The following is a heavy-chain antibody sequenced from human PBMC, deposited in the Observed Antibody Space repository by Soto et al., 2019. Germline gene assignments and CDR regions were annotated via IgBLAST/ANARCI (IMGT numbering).Heavy chain of an antibody. CDR3: ATSQKGYNWNYFDH. Sequence: SQTMSLTCAVSGGCISGSYYYWGWLRKSPGKGPERIGSVFYTGFTSYNPTLESRVSVSVDTSKNQFYLKVSGVSAADTAVYYCATSQKGYNWNYFDHWGQGALVTVPQ. D-gene: IGHD1-20*01. CDR2: VFYTGFT. J-gene: IGHJ4*02. V-gene: IGHV4-39*01. CDR1: GGCISGSYYY.